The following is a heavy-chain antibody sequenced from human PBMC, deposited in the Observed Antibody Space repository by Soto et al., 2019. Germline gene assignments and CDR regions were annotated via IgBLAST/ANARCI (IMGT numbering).Heavy chain of an antibody. D-gene: IGHD3-10*01. J-gene: IGHJ6*04. CDR3: ARMAASGRGWDV. V-gene: IGHV3-7*01. Sequence: EVQLVESGGGLVQPGGSLRLSCVDSGFTFSSYWMSWVRQAPVKGLEWVGNIKQDGSEENYVDSVKGRFTISRDKAKNAMYLQMLSLRAEDTAVDYCARMAASGRGWDVWGEGTTVGVSS. CDR1: GFTFSSYW. CDR2: IKQDGSEE.